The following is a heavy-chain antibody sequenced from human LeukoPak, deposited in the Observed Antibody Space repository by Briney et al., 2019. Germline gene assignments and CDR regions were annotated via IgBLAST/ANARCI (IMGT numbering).Heavy chain of an antibody. J-gene: IGHJ4*02. V-gene: IGHV3-23*01. CDR1: GFTFSSYA. CDR3: AKCRLDYDILTGPFDY. CDR2: ISGSGGST. D-gene: IGHD3-9*01. Sequence: GGSLRLSCAASGFTFSSYAMSWVRQAPGKGLEWVSAISGSGGSTYYADSVKGRFTISGDNSKNTLYLQMNSLRAEDTAVYYCAKCRLDYDILTGPFDYWGQGTLVTVSS.